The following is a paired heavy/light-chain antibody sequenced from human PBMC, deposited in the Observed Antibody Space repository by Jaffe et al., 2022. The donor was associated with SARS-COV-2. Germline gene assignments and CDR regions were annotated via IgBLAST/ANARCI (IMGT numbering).Heavy chain of an antibody. CDR3: ARGWGKGGRSWSTFDH. Sequence: QVQLQESGPGLVKPSQTLSLTCTVSSGSISSGDYFWSWLRQPPGKGLEWIGYIFNSESTYYNPSLASRITISVDTSKNQFALRLSSVTAADTAMYYCARGWGKGGRSWSTFDHWGQGTPVTVSS. CDR1: SGSISSGDYF. D-gene: IGHD2-15*01. V-gene: IGHV4-30-4*01. CDR2: IFNSEST. J-gene: IGHJ4*02.
Light chain of an antibody. CDR1: QSLVHTNGYSY. CDR2: MAS. CDR3: MQALQTPLT. J-gene: IGKJ4*01. V-gene: IGKV2-28*01. Sequence: EIVMTQSPLSLPVTPGEPASISCRSSQSLVHTNGYSYLDWYVQKAGQSPQLLIYMASNRASGVPDRFSGSGSGTDFTLKISRVEAEDVGVYYCMQALQTPLTFGGGTKVEIK.